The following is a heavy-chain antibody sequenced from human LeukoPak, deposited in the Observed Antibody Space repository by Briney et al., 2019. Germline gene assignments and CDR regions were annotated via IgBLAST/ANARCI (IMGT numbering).Heavy chain of an antibody. Sequence: PRASVKVSCKASGYTFTGYYMHWVRQAPGQGLEWMGWINPNSGGTNYAQKFQGRVTMTRDTSISTAYMELSRLRSDDTAVYYCARGGSTMVRGVILPYFDYWGQGTLVTVSS. CDR3: ARGGSTMVRGVILPYFDY. CDR1: GYTFTGYY. J-gene: IGHJ4*02. CDR2: INPNSGGT. D-gene: IGHD3-10*01. V-gene: IGHV1-2*02.